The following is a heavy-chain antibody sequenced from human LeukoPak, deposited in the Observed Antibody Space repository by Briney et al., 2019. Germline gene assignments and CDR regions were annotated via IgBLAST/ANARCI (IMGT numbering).Heavy chain of an antibody. J-gene: IGHJ4*02. CDR1: GFTFGDYA. CDR3: ARDLASSGYYYVHLNPNYFDY. D-gene: IGHD3-22*01. Sequence: GGSLRLSCTASGFTFGDYAMSWFRQAPGKGLEWVSSISSSSRYIYYADSVKGRFTISRDNAKNSLYLQMNSLRAEDTAAYYCARDLASSGYYYVHLNPNYFDYWGQGTLVTVSS. V-gene: IGHV3-21*01. CDR2: ISSSSRYI.